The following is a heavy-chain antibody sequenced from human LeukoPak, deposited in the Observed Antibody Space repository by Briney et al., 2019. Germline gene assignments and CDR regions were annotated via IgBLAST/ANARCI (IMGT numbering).Heavy chain of an antibody. CDR2: FDPEDGET. J-gene: IGHJ4*02. CDR1: GYTLTELS. CDR3: ATKLFYYDSSRPFDY. V-gene: IGHV1-24*01. Sequence: ASVKVSCKVSGYTLTELSMHWVRQAPGKGLEWMGGFDPEDGETIYAQKFQGRVTMTEDTSTDTAYMELSSLRSEDTAVYYCATKLFYYDSSRPFDYWGQGTLVTVSS. D-gene: IGHD3-22*01.